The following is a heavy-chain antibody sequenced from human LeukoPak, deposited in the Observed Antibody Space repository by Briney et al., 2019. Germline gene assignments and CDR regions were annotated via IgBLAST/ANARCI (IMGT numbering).Heavy chain of an antibody. V-gene: IGHV3-7*03. J-gene: IGHJ5*02. D-gene: IGHD4-11*01. CDR1: GFTFSSYW. CDR2: IKQDGSEK. CDR3: ARDRGLHWFDP. Sequence: GGSLRLSCTASGFTFSSYWMSWVRQAPGKGLEWVANIKQDGSEKYYVDSVKGRFTISRDNAKNSLYLQMNSLRAEDTAVYYCARDRGLHWFDPWGQGTLVTVSS.